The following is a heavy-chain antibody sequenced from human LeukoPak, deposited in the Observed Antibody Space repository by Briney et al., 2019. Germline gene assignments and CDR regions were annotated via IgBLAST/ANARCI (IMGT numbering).Heavy chain of an antibody. J-gene: IGHJ6*03. V-gene: IGHV1-18*01. CDR1: GYTFTSYG. D-gene: IGHD3-22*01. Sequence: ASVKVSCKASGYTFTSYGISWVRQAPGQGLEWMGWISAYNGNTNYAQKLQGRVTMTTDTSTSTAYMELRSLRSDDTAVYYCARDRFDDSNGYYYHYYYYMDVWGKGTTVTVSS. CDR2: ISAYNGNT. CDR3: ARDRFDDSNGYYYHYYYYMDV.